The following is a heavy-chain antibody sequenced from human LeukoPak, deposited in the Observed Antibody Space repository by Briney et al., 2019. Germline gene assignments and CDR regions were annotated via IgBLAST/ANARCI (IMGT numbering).Heavy chain of an antibody. Sequence: ASVKVSCKASGYTFTGYYMHWVRQAPGQGLEWMGRINPNSGDTNYAQKFQGRVTMTRDTSISTAYMELSRLRSDDTAVYYCARDGDTSGYYYCHFWGQGTLVTVSS. V-gene: IGHV1-2*06. J-gene: IGHJ4*02. D-gene: IGHD3-22*01. CDR2: INPNSGDT. CDR1: GYTFTGYY. CDR3: ARDGDTSGYYYCHF.